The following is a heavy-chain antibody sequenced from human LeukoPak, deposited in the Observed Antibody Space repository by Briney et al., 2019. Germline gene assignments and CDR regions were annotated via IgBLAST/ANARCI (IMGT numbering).Heavy chain of an antibody. CDR2: ISSSSSTI. D-gene: IGHD2-15*01. V-gene: IGHV3-48*01. CDR3: ARIWRYYFDY. Sequence: GGSLRLSCAASRFTFSSYSMNWVRQAPGKGLEWVSYISSSSSTIYYADSVKGRFTISRDNAKNSLYLQMNSLRAEDTAVYYCARIWRYYFDYWGQGTLVTVSS. J-gene: IGHJ4*02. CDR1: RFTFSSYS.